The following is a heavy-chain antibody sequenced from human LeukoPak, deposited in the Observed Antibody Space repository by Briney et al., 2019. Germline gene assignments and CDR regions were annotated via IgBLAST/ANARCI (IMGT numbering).Heavy chain of an antibody. D-gene: IGHD3-3*01. CDR3: AREKARITIFGVVYYYGMDV. V-gene: IGHV4-61*01. CDR2: IYYSGST. Sequence: PSETLSLTCTVSGGSVSSGSYYWSWIRQPPGKGLEWIGYIYYSGSTNYNPSLKSRVTISVDTSKNQFSLELSSVTAADTAVYYCAREKARITIFGVVYYYGMDVWGQGTTVTVSS. CDR1: GGSVSSGSYY. J-gene: IGHJ6*02.